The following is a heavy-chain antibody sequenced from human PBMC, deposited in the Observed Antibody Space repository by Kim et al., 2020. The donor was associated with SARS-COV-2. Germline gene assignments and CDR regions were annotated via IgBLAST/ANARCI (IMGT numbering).Heavy chain of an antibody. D-gene: IGHD6-13*01. CDR3: ASLNHPNSSSWYGVGY. Sequence: SETLSLTCAVYGGSFSGYYWSWIRQPPGKGLEWIGEINHSGSTNYNPSLKSRVTISVDTSKNQFSLKLSSVTAADTAVYYCASLNHPNSSSWYGVGYWGQVTLVTVSS. V-gene: IGHV4-34*01. J-gene: IGHJ4*02. CDR2: INHSGST. CDR1: GGSFSGYY.